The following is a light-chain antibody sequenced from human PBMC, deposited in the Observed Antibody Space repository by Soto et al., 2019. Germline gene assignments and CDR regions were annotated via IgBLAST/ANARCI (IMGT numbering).Light chain of an antibody. J-gene: IGLJ2*01. CDR2: SNN. CDR1: SSNIGTNT. CDR3: EAWDGSLNVVL. V-gene: IGLV1-44*01. Sequence: QAVLTQQRSESGTPGQRVTSSCSGSSSNIGTNTVNWYQHLPGSAPQLLIYSNNQRPSGVPDRFSGSKSGTSASLAISGLQPDDEADYYCEAWDGSLNVVLFGGGTKLTVL.